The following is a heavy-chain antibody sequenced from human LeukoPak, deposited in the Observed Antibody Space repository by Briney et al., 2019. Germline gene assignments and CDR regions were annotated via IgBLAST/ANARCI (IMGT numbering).Heavy chain of an antibody. CDR1: GYTFTSYA. D-gene: IGHD3-22*01. V-gene: IGHV1-3*01. CDR2: INAGNGNT. CDR3: ARDTGFTMIVVELDY. Sequence: ASVKVSCKASGYTFTSYAMHWVRQAPGQRLEWMGWINAGNGNTKYSQKFQGRVTITRDTSASTAYMELSSLRSEDTAVYYCARDTGFTMIVVELDYWGQGTLVTVSS. J-gene: IGHJ4*02.